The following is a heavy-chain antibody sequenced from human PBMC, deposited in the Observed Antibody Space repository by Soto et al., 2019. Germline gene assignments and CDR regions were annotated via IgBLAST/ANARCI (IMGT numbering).Heavy chain of an antibody. Sequence: EVQLLESGGGLVQPGGSLTLSCAASGFTFGSYAMSWVRQAPGKGLEWVSALSARGGGSNYADSVKGRFTISRDTSKKALYLQMSRVRVEETAVYYCARGIAVGVPYQYGMDGWGQGTTVPVSS. CDR2: LSARGGGS. V-gene: IGHV3-23*01. CDR3: ARGIAVGVPYQYGMDG. J-gene: IGHJ6*02. CDR1: GFTFGSYA. D-gene: IGHD6-19*01.